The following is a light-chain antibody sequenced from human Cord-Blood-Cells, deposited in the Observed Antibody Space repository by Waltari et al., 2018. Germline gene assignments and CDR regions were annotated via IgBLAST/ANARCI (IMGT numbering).Light chain of an antibody. CDR3: QAWDSSTAWDVV. Sequence: SYELTQPPSVSVSPGQTASITCSVDKLGDKYACWYQQKPGQSPVLVIYQDSKRPPGIPGRFSGSNSGNTATLTISGTQAMDEADYYCQAWDSSTAWDVVFGGGTKLTVL. V-gene: IGLV3-1*01. CDR2: QDS. J-gene: IGLJ2*01. CDR1: KLGDKY.